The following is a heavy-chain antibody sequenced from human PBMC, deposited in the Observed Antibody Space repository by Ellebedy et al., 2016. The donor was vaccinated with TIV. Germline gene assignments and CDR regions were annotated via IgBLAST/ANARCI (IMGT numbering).Heavy chain of an antibody. J-gene: IGHJ4*02. V-gene: IGHV3-23*01. CDR3: AKKRKATVTPYLADY. CDR1: GFTFSSYW. Sequence: GESLKISCVGSGFTFSSYWMSWVRQAPGKGLEWVSAISGSGGSTYYADSVQGRFTIARDNSKNTLYLQLNSLRAEDTAVYYCAKKRKATVTPYLADYWGQGTLVTVSS. D-gene: IGHD4-17*01. CDR2: ISGSGGST.